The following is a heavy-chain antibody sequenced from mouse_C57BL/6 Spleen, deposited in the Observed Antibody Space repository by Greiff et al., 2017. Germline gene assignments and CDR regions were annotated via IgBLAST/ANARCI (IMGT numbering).Heavy chain of an antibody. J-gene: IGHJ3*01. CDR1: GYAFTNYL. CDR2: INPGSGGT. V-gene: IGHV1-54*01. Sequence: QVQLKESGAELVRPGTSVKVSCKASGYAFTNYLIEWVKQRPGQGLEWIGVINPGSGGTNYNEKFKGKATLTADKSSSTAYMQLSSLTSEDSAVYFCARGGGKGAWFAYWGQGTLVTVSA. CDR3: ARGGGKGAWFAY.